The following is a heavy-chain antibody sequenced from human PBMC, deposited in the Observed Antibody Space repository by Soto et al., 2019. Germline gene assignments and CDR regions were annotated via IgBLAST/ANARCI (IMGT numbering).Heavy chain of an antibody. CDR1: GGSFPDYY. V-gene: IGHV4-34*01. Sequence: SETPSITGAVYGGSFPDYYWSWILQPPWNGLEWIVEINHSGSTNYNPSIKSRVTISVDTSKNQFSLKLSSVTAADTAVYYFARGGGTNADYYYYRMDVWGQATTVTIS. J-gene: IGHJ6*02. D-gene: IGHD2-15*01. CDR2: INHSGST. CDR3: ARGGGTNADYYYYRMDV.